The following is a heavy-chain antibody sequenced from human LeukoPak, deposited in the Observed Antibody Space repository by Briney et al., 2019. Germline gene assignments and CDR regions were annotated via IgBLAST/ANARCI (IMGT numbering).Heavy chain of an antibody. CDR2: IILMFGTA. CDR1: GGAFTTYA. D-gene: IGHD2-2*01. J-gene: IGHJ6*03. Sequence: GPSVKVSCKASGGAFTTYALSWVRQAPGHGLEWMGGIILMFGTASYAQKFQGRVTIAADESTSSAYMELRSLRSEDTAVYYCATRTSSPDYYYYYMDVWGQGTTVTVSS. CDR3: ATRTSSPDYYYYYMDV. V-gene: IGHV1-69*13.